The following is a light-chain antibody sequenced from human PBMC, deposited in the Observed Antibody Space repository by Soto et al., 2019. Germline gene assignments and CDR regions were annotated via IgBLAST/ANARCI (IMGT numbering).Light chain of an antibody. CDR2: EAS. J-gene: IGKJ2*01. CDR1: QSIVTW. Sequence: DIQMTQSPSSLSASVGDRVTITCRASQSIVTWLAWYQQKPGKAPKLLIYEASSLESGVTPRFGGTGSGTEFNLTISSLQPDDSAAYYCQQFNSSPYSFGQGTKVESK. V-gene: IGKV1-5*03. CDR3: QQFNSSPYS.